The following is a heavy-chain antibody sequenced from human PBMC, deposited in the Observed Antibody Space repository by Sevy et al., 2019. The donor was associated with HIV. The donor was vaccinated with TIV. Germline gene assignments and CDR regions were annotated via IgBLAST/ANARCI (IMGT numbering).Heavy chain of an antibody. J-gene: IGHJ4*02. Sequence: SETLSLTCAVYGGSFSGYYWSWIRQPPGKGLEWIGEINHSGSTNYNPSLKSRVTISVDTSKNQFSLKLSSVTAADTAVYYCAGGYCRGGSCYSGELVWGQGTLVTVSS. V-gene: IGHV4-34*01. CDR1: GGSFSGYY. CDR2: INHSGST. CDR3: AGGYCRGGSCYSGELV. D-gene: IGHD2-15*01.